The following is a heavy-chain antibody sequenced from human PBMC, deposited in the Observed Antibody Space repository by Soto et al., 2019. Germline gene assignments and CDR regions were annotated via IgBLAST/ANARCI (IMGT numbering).Heavy chain of an antibody. CDR3: TRSSRGSWHFDH. D-gene: IGHD2-15*01. J-gene: IGHJ4*02. CDR2: VYHSGST. V-gene: IGHV4-4*02. Sequence: SETLSLTCAVSGGSISSDNWWSWVRQPPGKGLVWIGEVYHSGSTNYNPSPKSRVTISVDKSKNQFSLKLTSVTAADTALSYCTRSSRGSWHFDHWGQGTLVTVDS. CDR1: GGSISSDNW.